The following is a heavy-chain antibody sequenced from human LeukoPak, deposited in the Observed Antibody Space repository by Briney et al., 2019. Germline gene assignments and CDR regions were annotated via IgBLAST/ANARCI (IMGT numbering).Heavy chain of an antibody. CDR3: ARGAPYYYDSSGYSDAFDI. CDR2: ISAYNGNT. V-gene: IGHV1-18*01. J-gene: IGHJ3*02. CDR1: DYTFTSYG. Sequence: ASVKVSCKASDYTFTSYGISWVRQAPGQGLEWMGWISAYNGNTNYAQKLQGRVTMTTDTSTSTAYMELRSLRSDDTAVYYCARGAPYYYDSSGYSDAFDIWGQGTMVTVSS. D-gene: IGHD3-22*01.